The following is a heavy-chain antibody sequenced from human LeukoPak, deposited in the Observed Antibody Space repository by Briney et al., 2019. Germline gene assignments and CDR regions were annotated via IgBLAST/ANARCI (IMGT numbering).Heavy chain of an antibody. CDR3: ARGGDVCFGESTLGTYYYYRMDV. CDR1: GFTFSRYC. J-gene: IGHJ6*02. Sequence: GGSLRLSCAASGFTFSRYCMTWVRQTPGEGLEWVSSISSSSTYIYYADSLKGRFTISRDNARNSLYLQMNSLRAEDPAVYYCARGGDVCFGESTLGTYYYYRMDVWPRDHGHRLL. CDR2: ISSSSTYI. V-gene: IGHV3-21*01. D-gene: IGHD3-10*01.